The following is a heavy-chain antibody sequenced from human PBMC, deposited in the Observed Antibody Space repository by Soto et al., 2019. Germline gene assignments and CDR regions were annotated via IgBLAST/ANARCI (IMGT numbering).Heavy chain of an antibody. CDR3: AKATYKDTLTGSLALDY. D-gene: IGHD3-9*01. J-gene: IGHJ4*02. V-gene: IGHV3-23*01. Sequence: GGSLRLSCAASGFTFSSYAMRWVRQAPGKGLEWVSAISDSGGSTYYADSVKGRFAISRDNSKNTLYLQMNSLRAEDTAVYYCAKATYKDTLTGSLALDYWGQGTLVTVSS. CDR1: GFTFSSYA. CDR2: ISDSGGST.